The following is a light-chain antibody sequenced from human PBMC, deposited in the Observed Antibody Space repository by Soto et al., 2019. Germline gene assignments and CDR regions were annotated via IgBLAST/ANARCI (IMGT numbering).Light chain of an antibody. CDR1: QSVSSI. CDR3: QQSYSTPSIT. CDR2: GAS. J-gene: IGKJ5*01. Sequence: IVMTQAPATLSVSPGERATLSCRASQSVSSILAWYQQKPGQAPRLLIYGASSRATGIPDRFSGSGSGTDFTLTISRLEPEDFATYYCQQSYSTPSITFGQGTRLEIK. V-gene: IGKV3D-20*02.